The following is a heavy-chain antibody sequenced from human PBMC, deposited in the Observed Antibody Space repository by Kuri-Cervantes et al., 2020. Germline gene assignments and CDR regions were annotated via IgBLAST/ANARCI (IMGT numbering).Heavy chain of an antibody. CDR1: GLTFTASA. V-gene: IGHV3-73*01. D-gene: IGHD3-10*01. CDR3: ATEAWRLVRGIKSYYMDV. J-gene: IGHJ6*03. Sequence: GESLKISCAASGLTFTASAIHWVRQSSGKGLEWVARIRSKSNNYGTAYTASVAGRFSVSRDDSKNVAFLQMNILTTDDTAVYFCATEAWRLVRGIKSYYMDVWGKGTPVTVSS. CDR2: IRSKSNNYGT.